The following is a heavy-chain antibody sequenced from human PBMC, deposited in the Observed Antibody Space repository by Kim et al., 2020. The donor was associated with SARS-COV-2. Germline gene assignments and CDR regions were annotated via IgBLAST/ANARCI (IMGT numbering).Heavy chain of an antibody. Sequence: SVKVSCKASGGTFSSYAISWVRQAPGQGLEWMGRIIPILGIANYAQKFQGRVTITADKSTSTAYMELSSLRSEDTAVYYCARDPYYGSGSYGDFDYWGQGTLVNVSS. CDR3: ARDPYYGSGSYGDFDY. CDR1: GGTFSSYA. V-gene: IGHV1-69*04. CDR2: IIPILGIA. J-gene: IGHJ4*02. D-gene: IGHD3-10*01.